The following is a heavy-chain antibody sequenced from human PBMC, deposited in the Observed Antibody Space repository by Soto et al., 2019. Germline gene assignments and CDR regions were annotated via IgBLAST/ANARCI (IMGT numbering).Heavy chain of an antibody. D-gene: IGHD2-2*01. Sequence: EVQLVESGGGLVKPGGSLRLSCAASGFTFSSYSMNWVRRAPGKGLEWVSSISSSSSYIYYADSVKGRFTISRDNAKNSLYLQMNSLRAEDTAVYYCAREIVVVPAYYYYYGMDVWGQGTTVTVSS. CDR3: AREIVVVPAYYYYYGMDV. J-gene: IGHJ6*02. V-gene: IGHV3-21*01. CDR2: ISSSSSYI. CDR1: GFTFSSYS.